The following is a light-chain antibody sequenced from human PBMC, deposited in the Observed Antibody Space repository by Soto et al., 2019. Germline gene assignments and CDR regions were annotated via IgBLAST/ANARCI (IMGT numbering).Light chain of an antibody. CDR2: GNN. CDR3: ATRDDSLNGHVI. Sequence: QSVLTQPPSASGTPGQRVTISCSGSTSNIGTNAVNWYQQLPGTAPKLLIYGNNQRPSGVPDRFSGSKSGTSASLAISGLQSEDEADYYCATRDDSLNGHVIFGGGTKVTVL. CDR1: TSNIGTNA. V-gene: IGLV1-44*01. J-gene: IGLJ2*01.